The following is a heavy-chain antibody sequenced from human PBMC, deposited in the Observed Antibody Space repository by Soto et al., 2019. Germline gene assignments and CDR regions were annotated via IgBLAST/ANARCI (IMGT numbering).Heavy chain of an antibody. D-gene: IGHD5-12*01. CDR2: ISAYNGNT. J-gene: IGHJ4*02. CDR1: GYTFTSYG. CDR3: ASLVEMATLGY. V-gene: IGHV1-18*01. Sequence: AAVNVSCKASGYTFTSYGISWVRQAPGQGLEWMGWISAYNGNTNYAQKLQGRVTMTTDRSTSTDYMELRSLRSDDTAVYYCASLVEMATLGYGGQGTLVTVSS.